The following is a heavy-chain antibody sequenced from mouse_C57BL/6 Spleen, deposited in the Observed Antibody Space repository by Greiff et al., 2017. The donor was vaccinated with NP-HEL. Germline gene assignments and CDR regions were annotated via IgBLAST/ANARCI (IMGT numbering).Heavy chain of an antibody. CDR1: GYTFTSYW. CDR2: IYPSDSET. Sequence: QVQLQQSGAELVRPGSSVKLSCKASGYTFTSYWMDWVKQRPGQGLEWIGNIYPSDSETHYNQKFKDKATLTVDKSSSTAYMQLSSLTSEDSAVYYCAREDYSSPFAYWGQGTLVTVSA. J-gene: IGHJ3*01. D-gene: IGHD2-5*01. V-gene: IGHV1-61*01. CDR3: AREDYSSPFAY.